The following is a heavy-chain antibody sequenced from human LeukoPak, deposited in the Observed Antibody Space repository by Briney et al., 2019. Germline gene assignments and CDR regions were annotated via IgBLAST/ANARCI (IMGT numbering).Heavy chain of an antibody. Sequence: GGSLRLSCAASGYTFSSYWMHWVRQAPGKGLVWVSRIDTDGSITSYADSVKGRFTISRDNAKNTLYLQMNSLRAEDTAVYYCAKAPGDDSSGYYDYWGQGTLVTVSS. V-gene: IGHV3-74*01. J-gene: IGHJ4*02. CDR3: AKAPGDDSSGYYDY. D-gene: IGHD3-22*01. CDR2: IDTDGSIT. CDR1: GYTFSSYW.